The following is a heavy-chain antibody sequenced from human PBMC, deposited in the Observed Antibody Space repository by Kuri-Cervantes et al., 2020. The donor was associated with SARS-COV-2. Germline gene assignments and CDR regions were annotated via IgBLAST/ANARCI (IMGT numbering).Heavy chain of an antibody. J-gene: IGHJ6*02. CDR2: ISHSGST. V-gene: IGHV4-59*01. CDR1: VGSFNNYY. D-gene: IGHD5-24*01. CDR3: SRGLNGYTIYGMDV. Sequence: GSLRLSCAVYVGSFNNYYWSWIRQPPGKGLEWIGYISHSGSTNYDPSLRSRLTVSLDTSRNQVSLTLTSVTAADTAVYYCSRGLNGYTIYGMDVWGQGATVTVSS.